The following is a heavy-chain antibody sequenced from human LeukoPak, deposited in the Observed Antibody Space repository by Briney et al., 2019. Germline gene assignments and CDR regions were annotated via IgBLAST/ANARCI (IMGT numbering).Heavy chain of an antibody. Sequence: SVKVSCKASGGTFSSYAISWVRQAPGQGLEWMGGIIPIFGTANYAQKFQGRVTITADESTSTAYLELSSLTSEDTAVYYCARVVLGRRWLQTSYYYGMDVWGQGTTVTASS. V-gene: IGHV1-69*13. CDR3: ARVVLGRRWLQTSYYYGMDV. CDR1: GGTFSSYA. CDR2: IIPIFGTA. J-gene: IGHJ6*02. D-gene: IGHD5-24*01.